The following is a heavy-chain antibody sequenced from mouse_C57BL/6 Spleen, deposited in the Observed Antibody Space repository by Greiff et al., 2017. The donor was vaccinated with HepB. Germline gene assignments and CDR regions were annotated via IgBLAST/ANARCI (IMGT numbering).Heavy chain of an antibody. CDR3: ARANYDYYAMDY. CDR2: IYPGDGDT. Sequence: QVQLQQSGPELVKPGASVKISCKASGYAFSSSWMNWVKQRPGKGLEWIGRIYPGDGDTNYNGKFKGKATLTADKSSSTAYMQLSSLTSEDSAVYICARANYDYYAMDYWGQGTSVTVSS. CDR1: GYAFSSSW. V-gene: IGHV1-82*01. D-gene: IGHD1-1*01. J-gene: IGHJ4*01.